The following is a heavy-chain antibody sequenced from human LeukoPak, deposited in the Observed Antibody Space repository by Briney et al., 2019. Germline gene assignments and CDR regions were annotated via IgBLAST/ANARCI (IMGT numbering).Heavy chain of an antibody. CDR1: GGSISSSNW. D-gene: IGHD2-21*02. J-gene: IGHJ4*02. V-gene: IGHV4-4*02. CDR2: IYHSGST. CDR3: ARTSFCGGDCLYYFDY. Sequence: SETLSLTCAVSGGSISSSNWWSWVRQPPGKGLEWIGEIYHSGSTDYNPSLKSRVTISVDKSKNQFSLQLSTVTAADTAVYYCARTSFCGGDCLYYFDYWGQGTLVTVSS.